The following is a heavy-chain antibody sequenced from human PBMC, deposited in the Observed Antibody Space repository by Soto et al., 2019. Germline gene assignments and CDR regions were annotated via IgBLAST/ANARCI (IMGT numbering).Heavy chain of an antibody. J-gene: IGHJ5*02. V-gene: IGHV4-59*01. CDR1: GGSISSYY. D-gene: IGHD1-26*01. Sequence: SETLSLTCTVSGGSISSYYWSWIRQPPGKGLEWIGYIYYSGSTNYNPSLKSRVTISVDTSKNQFSLKLGSVTAADTSVYYCGRGPVGFEPWGQGSLVTV. CDR2: IYYSGST. CDR3: GRGPVGFEP.